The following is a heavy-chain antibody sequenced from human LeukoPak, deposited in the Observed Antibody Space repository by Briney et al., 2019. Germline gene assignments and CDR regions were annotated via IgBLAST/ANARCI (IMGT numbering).Heavy chain of an antibody. V-gene: IGHV1-8*03. CDR1: GYTFTSYD. Sequence: ASVRVSCKASGYTFTSYDINWVRQATGQGLEWMGWMNPNSGNTGYAQKLQGRVTITRNTSISTAYMELSSLRSEDTAVYYCARGVEYCSGGSCYPFDYWGQGTLVTVSS. J-gene: IGHJ4*02. CDR3: ARGVEYCSGGSCYPFDY. CDR2: MNPNSGNT. D-gene: IGHD2-15*01.